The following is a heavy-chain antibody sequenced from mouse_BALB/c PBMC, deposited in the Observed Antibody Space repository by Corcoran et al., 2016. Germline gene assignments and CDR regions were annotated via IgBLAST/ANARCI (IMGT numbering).Heavy chain of an antibody. CDR2: INTHSGVP. CDR3: ARESELGRGYALDY. CDR1: GYTFTTAG. D-gene: IGHD4-1*01. J-gene: IGHJ4*01. Sequence: QIQLVQSGPELKKPGETVRISCKASGYTFTTAGMQWVQKMPGKGLKWIGWINTHSGVPNYAEDFKGRFAFSLETSASTAYLQISNLNNEDTATYFCARESELGRGYALDYWGQGTSVTVSS. V-gene: IGHV9-4*02.